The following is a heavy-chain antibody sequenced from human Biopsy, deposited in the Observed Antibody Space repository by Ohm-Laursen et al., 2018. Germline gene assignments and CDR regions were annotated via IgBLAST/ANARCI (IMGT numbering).Heavy chain of an antibody. D-gene: IGHD6-19*01. CDR3: VAYPSSGFFENNDDFAMDV. Sequence: SVKVSCKASGGAFTNYAINWVRQAPGHGLEWMGGIITVSETAGYAERFQGRVTITADVTTTTAYTDLSGLRSEDPAVYYCVAYPSSGFFENNDDFAMDVWGQGTTVIVSS. CDR2: IITVSETA. V-gene: IGHV1-69*13. J-gene: IGHJ6*02. CDR1: GGAFTNYA.